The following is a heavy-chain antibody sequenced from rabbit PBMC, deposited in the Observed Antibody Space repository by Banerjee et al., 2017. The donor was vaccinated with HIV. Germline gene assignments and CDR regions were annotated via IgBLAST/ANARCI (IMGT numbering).Heavy chain of an antibody. CDR1: GIDFSSYYY. D-gene: IGHD2-1*01. V-gene: IGHV1S43*01. CDR3: ARAQYAGATDYGDVIRGFKL. Sequence: QQQLEESGGGLVKPGGTLTLTCKASGIDFSSYYYMCWVRQAPGKGLELIACIYTSSGSTWYASWVNGRFTISRSTSLNTVDLKMTSLTAADTATYFCARAQYAGATDYGDVIRGFKLWGPGTLVTVS. CDR2: IYTSSGST. J-gene: IGHJ4*01.